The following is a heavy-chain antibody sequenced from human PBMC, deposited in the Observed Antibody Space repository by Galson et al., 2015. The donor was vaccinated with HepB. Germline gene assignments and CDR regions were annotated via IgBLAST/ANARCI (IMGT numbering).Heavy chain of an antibody. CDR3: ATRRSYYYDSSGWYNWFDP. D-gene: IGHD3-22*01. V-gene: IGHV1-24*01. Sequence: SVKVSCKVSGYTLTELSMHWVRQAPGKGLEWMGGFDPEDGETIYAQKFQGRVTMTEDTSTDTAYMELSSLRSEDTAVYYCATRRSYYYDSSGWYNWFDPWGQGTLVTVSS. CDR2: FDPEDGET. J-gene: IGHJ5*02. CDR1: GYTLTELS.